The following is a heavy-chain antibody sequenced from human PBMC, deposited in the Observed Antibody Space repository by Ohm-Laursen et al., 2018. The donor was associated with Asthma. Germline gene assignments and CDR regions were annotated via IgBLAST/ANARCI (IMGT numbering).Heavy chain of an antibody. CDR2: IKQDGSEK. D-gene: IGHD3-10*01. V-gene: IGHV3-7*01. J-gene: IGHJ6*02. Sequence: SLRLSCAASGFTFSSYWMSWVRQAPGKGLEWVANIKQDGSEKYYVDSVKGRFTISRDNAKNSLYLQMNSLRAEDTAVYYCARDHVLLWFGELLVGNYGMDVWGQGTTVTVSS. CDR3: ARDHVLLWFGELLVGNYGMDV. CDR1: GFTFSSYW.